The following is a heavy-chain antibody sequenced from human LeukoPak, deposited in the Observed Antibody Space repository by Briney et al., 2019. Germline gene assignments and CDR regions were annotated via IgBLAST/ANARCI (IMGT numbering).Heavy chain of an antibody. J-gene: IGHJ4*02. CDR1: GFTFSNAW. CDR2: IKSKTDGGTT. Sequence: GGSLRLSCAASGFTFSNAWMSWVRQAPGKGLEWVGRIKSKTDGGTTGYAAPVKGRFTISRDDSKNTLYLQMNSLKTEDTAVYYCTTDLALRYSDYWGQGTLVTVSS. D-gene: IGHD3-9*01. CDR3: TTDLALRYSDY. V-gene: IGHV3-15*01.